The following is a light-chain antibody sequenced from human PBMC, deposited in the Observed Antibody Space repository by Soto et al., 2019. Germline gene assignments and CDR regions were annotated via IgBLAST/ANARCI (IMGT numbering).Light chain of an antibody. Sequence: EIVLTQSPGTLSLSPGERATLSCRASQSVRSSYLAWYQQKPGQAPRLLMYGASSRATGIPDRVGGSGSGTDFTLTISRLEPEDFAVYYCQQYGTSPPTFGQGTKVEI. CDR2: GAS. J-gene: IGKJ1*01. V-gene: IGKV3-20*01. CDR3: QQYGTSPPT. CDR1: QSVRSSY.